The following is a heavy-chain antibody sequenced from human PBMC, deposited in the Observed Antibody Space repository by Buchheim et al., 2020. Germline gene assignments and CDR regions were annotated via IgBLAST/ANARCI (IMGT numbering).Heavy chain of an antibody. J-gene: IGHJ2*01. CDR2: INHSGTT. CDR1: GGSFTGYY. Sequence: QVQLQQWGAGLLKPSETLSLTCAVYGGSFTGYYWSWIRQPPGKGLEWIGEINHSGTTNQSPSLKSRVTLSVDPSKKQFSLKLKSVSAADTAVYYCAILAGGDYNWYFDLWGRGTL. CDR3: AILAGGDYNWYFDL. D-gene: IGHD4-17*01. V-gene: IGHV4-34*02.